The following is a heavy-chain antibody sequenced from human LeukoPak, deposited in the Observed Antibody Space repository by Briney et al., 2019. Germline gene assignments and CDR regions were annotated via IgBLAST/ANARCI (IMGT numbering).Heavy chain of an antibody. CDR2: IHSGGST. V-gene: IGHV3-53*01. Sequence: GGSLRLSCAASGFTVSNNYMTWVRQAPGKGLEWVPVIHSGGSTYYADAVKGRFTISRDNSKNTLYLQMNSLRVEDTAIYYCARIPTGYGVNSGGYWGQGTLVTVSS. J-gene: IGHJ4*02. CDR1: GFTVSNNY. D-gene: IGHD4/OR15-4a*01. CDR3: ARIPTGYGVNSGGY.